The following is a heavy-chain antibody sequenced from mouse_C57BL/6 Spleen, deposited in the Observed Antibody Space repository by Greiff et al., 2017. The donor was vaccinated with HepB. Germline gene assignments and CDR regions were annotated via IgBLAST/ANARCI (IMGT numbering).Heavy chain of an antibody. CDR1: GYAFSSSW. V-gene: IGHV1-82*01. D-gene: IGHD4-1*01. Sequence: QVQLKQSGPELVKPGASVKISCKASGYAFSSSWMNWVKQRPGKGLEWIGRIYPGDGDTNYNGKFKGKATLTADKSSSTAYMQLSSLTSEDSAVYFCARWELGRAMDYWGQGTSVTVSS. J-gene: IGHJ4*01. CDR3: ARWELGRAMDY. CDR2: IYPGDGDT.